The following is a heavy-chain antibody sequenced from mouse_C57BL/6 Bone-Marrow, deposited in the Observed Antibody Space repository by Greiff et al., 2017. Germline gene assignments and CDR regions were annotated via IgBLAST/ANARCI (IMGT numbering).Heavy chain of an antibody. CDR3: AKHEAVWDYDEAWFAY. V-gene: IGHV2-9*01. D-gene: IGHD2-4*01. CDR2: IWGGGST. J-gene: IGHJ3*01. Sequence: QVQLQQSGPGLVAPSQSLSITCTVSGFSLTSYGVDWVRQPPGQGLEWLGVIWGGGSTNYNSALMSRLSISKDNSKSQVFLKMNSLQTDDTAMYYCAKHEAVWDYDEAWFAYWGQGTLVTVSA. CDR1: GFSLTSYG.